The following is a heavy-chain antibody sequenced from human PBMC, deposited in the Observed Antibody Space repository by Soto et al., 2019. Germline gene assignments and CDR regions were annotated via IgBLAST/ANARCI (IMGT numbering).Heavy chain of an antibody. CDR2: ISGTGGSI. V-gene: IGHV3-23*01. CDR3: ANGYRSSWPYYFDS. D-gene: IGHD6-13*01. CDR1: GFSFSNYA. J-gene: IGHJ4*02. Sequence: GGSLRLSCAASGFSFSNYAMNWVRQAPGKGLEWVSTISGTGGSIYYADSVKGRITISRDDSKNTLYLQMNSLRAEDTAVYYCANGYRSSWPYYFDSCGQGTLGTVTS.